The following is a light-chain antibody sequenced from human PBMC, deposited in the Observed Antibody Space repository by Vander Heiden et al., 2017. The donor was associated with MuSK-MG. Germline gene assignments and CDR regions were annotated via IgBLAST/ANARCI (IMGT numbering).Light chain of an antibody. J-gene: IGKJ2*01. CDR2: DAS. Sequence: IQMTHSPSSLSASVGDRVTITCQASQDISNYLNWYQQKPGKAPKLLIYDASNLETGVPSRFSGSGSGTDFTFTISSLQPEDIATYYCKQYDNLPMYTFGQGTKLEIK. CDR3: KQYDNLPMYT. CDR1: QDISNY. V-gene: IGKV1-33*01.